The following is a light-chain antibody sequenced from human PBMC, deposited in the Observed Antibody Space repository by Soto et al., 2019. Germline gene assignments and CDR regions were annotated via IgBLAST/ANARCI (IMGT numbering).Light chain of an antibody. J-gene: IGKJ4*01. CDR3: QPFRISLT. V-gene: IGKV1-13*02. Sequence: AIHLTQSPSSLSASVGDRVTITCRASQAIGSALAWYQQRPGRSPKLLIYDVSILESGVPSRFAGSGSGADFTLTISGLQPEDLATYYCQPFRISLTFGAGTKVEIK. CDR1: QAIGSA. CDR2: DVS.